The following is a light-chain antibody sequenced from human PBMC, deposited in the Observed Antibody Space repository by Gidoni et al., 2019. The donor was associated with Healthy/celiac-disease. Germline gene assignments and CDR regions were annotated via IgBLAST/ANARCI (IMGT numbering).Light chain of an antibody. CDR1: QSVSSN. Sequence: EIVMTQSPANLSVSPGERATLSCRASQSVSSNLAWYQQKPGQAPRLLIYGASTMATGIPARFSGSVSGTEFTLTISSLQSEDFAVYYCQQYNNWPPYTFGQGTKLEIQ. J-gene: IGKJ2*01. V-gene: IGKV3-15*01. CDR2: GAS. CDR3: QQYNNWPPYT.